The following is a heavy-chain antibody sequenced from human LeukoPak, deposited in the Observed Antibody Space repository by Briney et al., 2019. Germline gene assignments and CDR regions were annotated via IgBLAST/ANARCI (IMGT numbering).Heavy chain of an antibody. CDR1: GCSFINSG. CDR2: ISGTVRGERT. J-gene: IGHJ4*02. Sequence: GGSLRLSCATSGCSFINSGMTWVRQAPGKGLEWVSDISGTVRGERTYYADSVKGRFTISRDNPKNTLYLQMNGLRADDTAVYYCLCYYASATFYWGQGTLVTVSS. V-gene: IGHV3-23*01. D-gene: IGHD3-10*01. CDR3: LCYYASATFY.